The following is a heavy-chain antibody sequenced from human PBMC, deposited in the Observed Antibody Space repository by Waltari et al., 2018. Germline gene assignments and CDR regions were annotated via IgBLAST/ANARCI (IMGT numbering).Heavy chain of an antibody. Sequence: EVQLVESGGGSVQPGGYLRVSSTASGFTFSRSWMHWVRQVPGKGLVWVSRINSDGSGTSYADSAKGRFTISRDNAKNTLFLQMNSLRGEDTAVYYCASGNSHAFDLWGQGTMVTVSS. J-gene: IGHJ3*01. CDR1: GFTFSRSW. CDR3: ASGNSHAFDL. CDR2: INSDGSGT. V-gene: IGHV3-74*01. D-gene: IGHD1-7*01.